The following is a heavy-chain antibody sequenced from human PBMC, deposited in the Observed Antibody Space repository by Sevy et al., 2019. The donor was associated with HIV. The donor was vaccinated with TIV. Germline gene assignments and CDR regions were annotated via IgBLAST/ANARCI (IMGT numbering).Heavy chain of an antibody. CDR1: GGSISSDY. CDR2: IHYSGST. J-gene: IGHJ2*01. D-gene: IGHD6-19*01. V-gene: IGHV4-59*01. CDR3: AREGRKIAVATTGRGWYFDL. Sequence: SETLSLTCIVSGGSISSDYWSWIRQPPGKGLEWIGYIHYSGSTNYSPSLKSRVTISVDTSKNQFSLKLSSVTAADTAGYYCAREGRKIAVATTGRGWYFDLWGRGTLVTVSS.